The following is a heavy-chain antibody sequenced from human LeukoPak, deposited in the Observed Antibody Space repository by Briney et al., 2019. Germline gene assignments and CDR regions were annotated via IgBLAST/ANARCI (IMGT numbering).Heavy chain of an antibody. CDR3: ARTVVPAASYYYYYGMDV. D-gene: IGHD2-2*01. CDR1: GFTFSSYG. V-gene: IGHV3-33*01. J-gene: IGHJ6*02. Sequence: GRPLRLSCAASGFTFSSYGMHWVRQAPGKGLEWVAVIWYDGSNKYYADSVKGRFTISRDNSKNTLYLQMNSLRAEDTAVYYCARTVVPAASYYYYYGMDVWGQGTTVTVSS. CDR2: IWYDGSNK.